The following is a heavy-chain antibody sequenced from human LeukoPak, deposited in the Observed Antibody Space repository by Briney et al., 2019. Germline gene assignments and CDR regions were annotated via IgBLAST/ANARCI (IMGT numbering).Heavy chain of an antibody. J-gene: IGHJ6*03. CDR3: ARAPTPYFTYYMDV. V-gene: IGHV3-48*02. Sequence: GGSLRLSCAASGFTFSDYSMNWVRQAPGKRLEWISYIGSSGSAGGNIYYAVSVKGRFTVSRDDAKDSLFLQMNSLQDADTAVYYCARAPTPYFTYYMDVWGKGTTVTVSS. CDR2: IGSSGSAGGNI. D-gene: IGHD2-21*01. CDR1: GFTFSDYS.